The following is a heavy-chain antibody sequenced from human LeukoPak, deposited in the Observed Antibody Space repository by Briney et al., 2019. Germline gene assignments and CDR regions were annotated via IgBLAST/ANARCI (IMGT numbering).Heavy chain of an antibody. CDR1: GLTFSSYA. Sequence: GSLRLSCAASGLTFSSYAIMWLRQAPGQGLEWVSAITGSGGWALYADSVKGRFTISRDNSKNSLYLQMNSLRAEDTAVYYCATGIAVAGFPVHYYYMDVWGKGTTVTVSS. D-gene: IGHD6-19*01. CDR3: ATGIAVAGFPVHYYYMDV. CDR2: ITGSGGWA. V-gene: IGHV3-23*01. J-gene: IGHJ6*03.